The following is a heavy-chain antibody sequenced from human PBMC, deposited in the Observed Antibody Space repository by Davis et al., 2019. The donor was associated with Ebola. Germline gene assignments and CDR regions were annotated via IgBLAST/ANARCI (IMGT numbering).Heavy chain of an antibody. CDR1: GGSISSGGYS. J-gene: IGHJ4*02. V-gene: IGHV4-30-2*01. CDR2: IYHSGST. CDR3: ARLRWLQYYFDY. D-gene: IGHD5-24*01. Sequence: PSGTLSLTCAVSGGSISSGGYSWSWIRQPPGKGLEWIGYIYHSGSTYYNPSLKSRVTISVDTSKNQFSLKLSSVTAADTAVYYCARLRWLQYYFDYWGQGTLVTVSS.